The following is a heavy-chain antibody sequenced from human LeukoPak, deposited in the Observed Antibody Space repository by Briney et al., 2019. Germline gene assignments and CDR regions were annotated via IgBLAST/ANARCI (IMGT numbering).Heavy chain of an antibody. CDR3: ARESRRCSSTSCYENWFDP. D-gene: IGHD2-2*01. J-gene: IGHJ5*02. CDR1: GFTVSSNY. CDR2: ICSGGST. V-gene: IGHV3-66*02. Sequence: GGSLRLSCAASGFTVSSNYMSWVRQAPGKGLEWVSVICSGGSTYYADSVKGRFTISRDNSKNTLYLQMNSLRAEDTAVYYCARESRRCSSTSCYENWFDPWGQGTLVTVSS.